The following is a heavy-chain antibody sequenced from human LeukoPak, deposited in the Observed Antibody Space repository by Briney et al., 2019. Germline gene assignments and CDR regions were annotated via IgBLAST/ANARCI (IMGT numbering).Heavy chain of an antibody. CDR2: VKKDESEK. V-gene: IGHV3-7*01. Sequence: TGGSLRLSCAASGFTFSNNWMTWVRQAPGKGLEWVASVKKDESEKYYVDSVKGRFTISRDNAKNSLYLQMNSLRAEDTAVYYCARTLAFSLATHGGQGTLVTVSP. J-gene: IGHJ4*02. CDR3: ARTLAFSLATH. D-gene: IGHD6-6*01. CDR1: GFTFSNNW.